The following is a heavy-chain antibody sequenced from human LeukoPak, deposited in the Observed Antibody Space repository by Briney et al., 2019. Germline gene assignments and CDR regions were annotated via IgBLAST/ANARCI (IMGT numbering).Heavy chain of an antibody. D-gene: IGHD2/OR15-2a*01. CDR3: ARGKTSQNIVTRKTYNWFDP. Sequence: GGSLRLSCAASGFTFSSYGMHWVRQAPGKGLEWVSSISSSSSYIYYADSVKGRFTISRDNAKNSLYLQMKSLRAEDTAVYYCARGKTSQNIVTRKTYNWFDPWGQGTLVTVSS. J-gene: IGHJ5*02. V-gene: IGHV3-21*01. CDR2: ISSSSSYI. CDR1: GFTFSSYG.